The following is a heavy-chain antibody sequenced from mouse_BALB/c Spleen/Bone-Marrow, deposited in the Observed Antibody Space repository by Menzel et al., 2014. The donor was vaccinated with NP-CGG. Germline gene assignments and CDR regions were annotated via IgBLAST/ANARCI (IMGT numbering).Heavy chain of an antibody. Sequence: QVTLKECGAELVRPGTSVKVSCKASGYAFTNYLIEWVKQRPGQGLEWIGVINPGSDITNYNEKFKGKATLTADKSSSTAYMQLSSLTSDDSAVYFCAGRDYRYDVGPFDYWGQGTTLTVSS. D-gene: IGHD2-14*01. CDR2: INPGSDIT. CDR1: GYAFTNYL. J-gene: IGHJ2*01. V-gene: IGHV1-54*01. CDR3: AGRDYRYDVGPFDY.